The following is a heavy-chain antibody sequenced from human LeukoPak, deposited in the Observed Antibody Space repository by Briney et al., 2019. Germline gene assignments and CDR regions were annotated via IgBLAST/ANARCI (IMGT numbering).Heavy chain of an antibody. Sequence: GGSLRLSCAASGFTFSDYYMSWIRQAPGKGLEWVSYISSSGSTIYYADSVKGRFTISRDNAKNSLYLQMNSPRAEDTAVYYCASSSVRGLYYYYGMDVWGQGTTVTVSS. J-gene: IGHJ6*02. V-gene: IGHV3-11*01. D-gene: IGHD3-10*01. CDR1: GFTFSDYY. CDR3: ASSSVRGLYYYYGMDV. CDR2: ISSSGSTI.